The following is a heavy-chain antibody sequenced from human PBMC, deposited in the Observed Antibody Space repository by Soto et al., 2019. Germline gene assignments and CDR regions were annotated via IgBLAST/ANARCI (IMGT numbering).Heavy chain of an antibody. CDR1: GYSFTSYW. CDR2: IYPDDSDT. Sequence: GQSLKISCKGSGYSFTSYWIAWVRQMPGKGLEWMGIIYPDDSDTRYSPSFQGQVTISADKSISTAFLQWSSLKASDTAMYYCARHSSGVAAFDIWGQGTMVTVSS. V-gene: IGHV5-51*01. D-gene: IGHD3-22*01. CDR3: ARHSSGVAAFDI. J-gene: IGHJ3*02.